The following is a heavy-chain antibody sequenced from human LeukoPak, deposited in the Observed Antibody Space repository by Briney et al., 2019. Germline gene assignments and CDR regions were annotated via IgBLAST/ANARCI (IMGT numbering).Heavy chain of an antibody. CDR3: ARDRGDYDAFDI. V-gene: IGHV3-48*01. CDR2: ISSSSSTI. D-gene: IGHD4-17*01. J-gene: IGHJ3*02. Sequence: GGSLRLSCAASGFTFSSYSMNWVRQAPGKGLEWVSYISSSSSTIYYADSVKGRFTISRDNAKNSLYLQMNSLRAEDTAVYYCARDRGDYDAFDIWDQGTMVTASS. CDR1: GFTFSSYS.